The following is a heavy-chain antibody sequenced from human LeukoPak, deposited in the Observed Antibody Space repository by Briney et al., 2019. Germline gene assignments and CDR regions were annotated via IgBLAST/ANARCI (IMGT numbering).Heavy chain of an antibody. J-gene: IGHJ4*02. V-gene: IGHV4-59*01. Sequence: SETLSLTCTVSGGSISSYYWSWIRQPPGKGLEWIGYIYYSGSTNYNPSLKSRVTISVDTSKNQFSLKLSSVTAADTAVYYCARAGYSSIPFDYWGQGTLVTVSS. CDR1: GGSISSYY. CDR3: ARAGYSSIPFDY. D-gene: IGHD6-13*01. CDR2: IYYSGST.